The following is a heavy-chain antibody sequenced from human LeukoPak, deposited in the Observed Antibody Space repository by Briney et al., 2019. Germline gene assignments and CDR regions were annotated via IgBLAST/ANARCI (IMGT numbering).Heavy chain of an antibody. CDR3: GENFEPVYYWSGEPPTGY. Sequence: GGSLRLSCAASGFTFSDYYMSWIRQAPGKGLEWVSYISSSGSTIYYADSVKGRFTISRDNAKNSLYLQMNSLRAEDTAVYYCGENFEPVYYWSGEPPTGYWGQGTLVTVSS. D-gene: IGHD3-10*01. CDR1: GFTFSDYY. V-gene: IGHV3-11*01. CDR2: ISSSGSTI. J-gene: IGHJ4*02.